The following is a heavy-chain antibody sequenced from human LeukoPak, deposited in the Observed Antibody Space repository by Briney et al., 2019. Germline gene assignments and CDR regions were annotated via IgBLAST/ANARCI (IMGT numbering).Heavy chain of an antibody. J-gene: IGHJ6*02. Sequence: GGSLRLSCAASGFTFSSYAMSWVRQAPGKGVEWVSGISWNSGSIGYADSVKGRFTISRDNAKNSLYLQMNSLRAEDTALYYCAKHPGTSGMDVWGQGTTVTVSS. CDR2: ISWNSGSI. V-gene: IGHV3-9*01. CDR3: AKHPGTSGMDV. CDR1: GFTFSSYA.